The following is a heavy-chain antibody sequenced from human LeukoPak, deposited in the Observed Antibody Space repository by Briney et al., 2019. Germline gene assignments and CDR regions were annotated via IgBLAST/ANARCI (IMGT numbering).Heavy chain of an antibody. Sequence: PGGSLRLSCVASGFTFSSYGMHWVRQAPGKGLEWVAVISYDGSNKYYADSVKGRFTISRDNSKNTLYLQMNSLRAEDTAVYYCGKDMAGDLTYGMDVWGQGTTVTVSS. D-gene: IGHD6-19*01. CDR1: GFTFSSYG. CDR3: GKDMAGDLTYGMDV. J-gene: IGHJ6*02. CDR2: ISYDGSNK. V-gene: IGHV3-30*18.